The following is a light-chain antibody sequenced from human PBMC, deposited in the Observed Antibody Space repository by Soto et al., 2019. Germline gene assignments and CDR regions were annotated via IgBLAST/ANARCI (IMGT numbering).Light chain of an antibody. CDR2: DVS. CDR1: SSDVGGYNY. CDR3: SSYTSSSTLLV. Sequence: QSALTQPASVSGSPGQSITISCTGTSSDVGGYNYVSWYQQHPGKAPKLMIYDVSNRPSGVSNRFSGSKSGNTASLTISGLQAEDAADYYCSSYTSSSTLLVFGGGTKLTAL. V-gene: IGLV2-14*01. J-gene: IGLJ2*01.